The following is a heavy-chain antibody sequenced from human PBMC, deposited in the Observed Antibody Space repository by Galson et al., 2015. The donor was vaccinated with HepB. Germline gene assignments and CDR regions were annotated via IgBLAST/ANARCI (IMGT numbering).Heavy chain of an antibody. D-gene: IGHD3-10*01. CDR1: GFPFSTYN. J-gene: IGHJ1*01. CDR3: ARSSGSYLVFFRH. CDR2: IDTSSSYI. V-gene: IGHV3-21*01. Sequence: SLRLSCAASGFPFSTYNMNWVRQAPGKGLEWVSSIDTSSSYITYADSVKGRFTISGDNAKNSVYLEMNTLRDEDTAVYFCARSSGSYLVFFRHWGQGTLVSVSS.